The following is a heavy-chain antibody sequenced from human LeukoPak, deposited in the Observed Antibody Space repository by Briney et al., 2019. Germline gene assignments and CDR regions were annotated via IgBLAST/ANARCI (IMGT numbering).Heavy chain of an antibody. J-gene: IGHJ4*02. D-gene: IGHD6-6*01. Sequence: GSLRLSCAASGFTFSNNYMNWVRQAPGKGLEWSGEINHSGSTNYNPSLKSRVTISVDTSKNQFSLKLSSVTAADTAVYYCARGVRVGFSSYYFDYWGQGTLVTVSS. CDR1: GFTFSNNY. V-gene: IGHV4-34*01. CDR3: ARGVRVGFSSYYFDY. CDR2: INHSGST.